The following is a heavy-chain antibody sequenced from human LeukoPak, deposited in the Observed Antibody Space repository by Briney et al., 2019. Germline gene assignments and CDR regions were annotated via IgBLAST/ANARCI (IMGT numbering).Heavy chain of an antibody. D-gene: IGHD3-9*01. CDR2: MNPNSGNT. CDR1: GYTFTSYD. CDR3: ATEHYDILTGYYRVNWFDP. Sequence: AASVTVSCKASGYTFTSYDINWVRQATGQGLEWMGWMNPNSGNTGYAQKFQGRVTMTRNTSISTAYMELSSLRSEDTAVYYCATEHYDILTGYYRVNWFDPWGQGTLVTVSS. J-gene: IGHJ5*02. V-gene: IGHV1-8*01.